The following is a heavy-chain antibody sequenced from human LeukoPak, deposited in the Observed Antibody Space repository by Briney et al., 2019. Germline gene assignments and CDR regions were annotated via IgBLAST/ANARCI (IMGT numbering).Heavy chain of an antibody. J-gene: IGHJ4*02. CDR2: INSDGSTT. CDR1: GFTFSSYW. V-gene: IGHV3-74*01. CDR3: AKDHGSSWYGYFDY. D-gene: IGHD6-13*01. Sequence: PGGSLRLSCAASGFTFSSYWMHWVRHAPGKGLVWVSRINSDGSTTDYADSVKGRFTISRDNSKNTLYLQMNSLRAEDTAVYYCAKDHGSSWYGYFDYWGQGTLVTVSS.